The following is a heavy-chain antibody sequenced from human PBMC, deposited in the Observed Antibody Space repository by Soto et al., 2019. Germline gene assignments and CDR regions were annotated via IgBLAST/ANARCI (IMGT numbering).Heavy chain of an antibody. CDR3: VSSSNYDVGYSSDY. D-gene: IGHD4-4*01. Sequence: SETLSLTCTVSGGSISSSSYYWGWIRQPPGKGLEWIGSIYYSGNTYYNPSLKSRVTISVDTSKNQFSLKLSSVTAADTSVYYCVSSSNYDVGYSSDYWGQGTLVTVSS. CDR1: GGSISSSSYY. J-gene: IGHJ4*02. CDR2: IYYSGNT. V-gene: IGHV4-39*01.